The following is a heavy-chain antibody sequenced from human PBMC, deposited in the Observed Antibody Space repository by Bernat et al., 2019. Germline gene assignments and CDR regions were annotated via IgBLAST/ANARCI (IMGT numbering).Heavy chain of an antibody. CDR1: GGSISSYY. CDR2: IYYSGST. J-gene: IGHJ3*02. V-gene: IGHV4-59*01. Sequence: QVQLQESGPGLVKPSETLSLTCTVSGGSISSYYWSWIRQPPGKGLEWIGYIYYSGSTNYNPSLKSRVTIAVDTSKNQFSLKLSSVTAADTAVYYCARDPGYDSLTGYDAFDIWGQGTMVTVSS. D-gene: IGHD3-9*01. CDR3: ARDPGYDSLTGYDAFDI.